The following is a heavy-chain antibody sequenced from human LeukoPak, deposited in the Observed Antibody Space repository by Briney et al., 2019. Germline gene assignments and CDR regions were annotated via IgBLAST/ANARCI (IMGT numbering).Heavy chain of an antibody. CDR3: ARGTSIRGDDYHGMDV. D-gene: IGHD3-10*01. V-gene: IGHV1-69*08. CDR1: GGTFSSYT. Sequence: GASVKVSCKASGGTFSSYTFNWGRQAPGQGPEGRGRIIPILNTTKYEQKLQDRVTIIADRSTSTTYLELRGLRSEDTAVYYCARGTSIRGDDYHGMDVWGQGTTITVSS. CDR2: IIPILNTT. J-gene: IGHJ6*02.